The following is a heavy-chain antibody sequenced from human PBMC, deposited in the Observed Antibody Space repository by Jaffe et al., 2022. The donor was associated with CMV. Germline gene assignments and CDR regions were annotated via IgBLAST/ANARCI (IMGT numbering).Heavy chain of an antibody. Sequence: EVQLVESGGNLVQPGGSLRLSCAASGFTFSSYAMNWVRQAPGKGLEWVSAVTGRGTTTSYADSVEGRFTISRDNSKNTLDLQMNSLRAEDTAVYYCAKDGAYDFWNGVYYYMDVWGKGTTVTVSS. V-gene: IGHV3-23*04. CDR1: GFTFSSYA. D-gene: IGHD3-3*01. J-gene: IGHJ6*03. CDR3: AKDGAYDFWNGVYYYMDV. CDR2: VTGRGTTT.